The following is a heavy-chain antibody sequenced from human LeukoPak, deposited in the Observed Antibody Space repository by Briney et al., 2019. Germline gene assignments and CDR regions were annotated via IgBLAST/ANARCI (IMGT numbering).Heavy chain of an antibody. V-gene: IGHV3-30*04. J-gene: IGHJ3*02. Sequence: RGSLRLSCAASGFTFSSYAMHWVRQAPGKGLEGVAVISYDGSNKYYADSVKGRFTISRENSKNTLYLQMNSLRAEDTAVYYCARVVVVIDAFDIWGQGTMVTVSS. D-gene: IGHD3-22*01. CDR2: ISYDGSNK. CDR3: ARVVVVIDAFDI. CDR1: GFTFSSYA.